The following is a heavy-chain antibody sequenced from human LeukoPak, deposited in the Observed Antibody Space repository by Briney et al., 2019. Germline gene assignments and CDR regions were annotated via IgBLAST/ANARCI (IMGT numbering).Heavy chain of an antibody. CDR3: ARSTERVRYSYGYRRVGFDY. D-gene: IGHD5-18*01. CDR2: IYYSGST. CDR1: GGSISSSSYY. J-gene: IGHJ4*02. Sequence: PSETLSLTCTVSGGSISSSSYYWGWIRQPPGKGLEWIGYIYYSGSTYYNPSLKSRVTISVDTSKNQFSLKLSSVTAADTAVYYCARSTERVRYSYGYRRVGFDYWGQGTLVTASS. V-gene: IGHV4-39*07.